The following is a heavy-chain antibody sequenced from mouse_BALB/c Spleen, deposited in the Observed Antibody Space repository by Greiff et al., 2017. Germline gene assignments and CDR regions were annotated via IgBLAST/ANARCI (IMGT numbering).Heavy chain of an antibody. J-gene: IGHJ2*01. CDR3: AGGYDGYRYDFDY. V-gene: IGHV1-80*01. CDR1: GSAFSSYW. Sequence: QVQLQQSGAELVRPGSSVKISCKASGSAFSSYWMNWVKQRPGQGLEWIGQIYPGDGDTNYNGKFKGKATLTADKSSSTAYMQLSSLTSEDSAVYVCAGGYDGYRYDFDYWGQGTTLTVSA. CDR2: IYPGDGDT. D-gene: IGHD2-3*01.